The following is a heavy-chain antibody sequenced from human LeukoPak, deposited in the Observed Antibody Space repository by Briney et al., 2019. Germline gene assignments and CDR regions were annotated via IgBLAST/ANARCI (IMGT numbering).Heavy chain of an antibody. J-gene: IGHJ4*02. D-gene: IGHD5-18*01. V-gene: IGHV3-9*01. CDR2: IIWNSNTI. Sequence: GRSLRLSCAASGFIFDDYAMHWVRQAPGKGLEWVSGIIWNSNTIAYADSVKGRFTISRDNGKNSLYLQMNSMRREDTALYYCAKEMGHRSQLWFVFDFWGQGTLVTVSS. CDR3: AKEMGHRSQLWFVFDF. CDR1: GFIFDDYA.